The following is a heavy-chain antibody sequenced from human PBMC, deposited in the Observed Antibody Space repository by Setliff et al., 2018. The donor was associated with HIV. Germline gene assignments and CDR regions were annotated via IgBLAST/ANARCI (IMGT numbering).Heavy chain of an antibody. J-gene: IGHJ6*02. CDR3: ARDNPHFGVASSYYYGMDV. Sequence: PSETLSLTCTVSGGSISSYYWSWIRQPPGKGLEWIGNIHSSGSTNYNPSLKSRVTISVDTSKNQFSLKLTSVTAADTAVYYCARDNPHFGVASSYYYGMDVWGQGTTVTVSS. CDR1: GGSISSYY. CDR2: IHSSGST. D-gene: IGHD3-3*01. V-gene: IGHV4-59*12.